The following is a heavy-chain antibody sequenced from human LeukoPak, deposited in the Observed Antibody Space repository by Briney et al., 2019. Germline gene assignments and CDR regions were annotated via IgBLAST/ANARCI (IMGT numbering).Heavy chain of an antibody. V-gene: IGHV4-39*01. CDR3: ASTSSGSSAWYYFDK. CDR1: GASISSSSDY. D-gene: IGHD6-19*01. J-gene: IGHJ4*02. Sequence: SQTLSPTCTVSGASISSSSDYWGWIRQPPGKGLEWIGSIDYSGNTYYNPSPKSRSTISVDTSKKQFCLKLSSVTAADTAVYYCASTSSGSSAWYYFDKWGQGTLVTVSS. CDR2: IDYSGNT.